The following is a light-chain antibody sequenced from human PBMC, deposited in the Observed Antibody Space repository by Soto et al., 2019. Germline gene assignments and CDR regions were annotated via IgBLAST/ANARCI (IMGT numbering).Light chain of an antibody. Sequence: DIQMTQFPSTLSASVGDRVTITCRASQSISSWLAWYQQKPGKAPKLLIYKASSLESGVPSRFSGSGSGTEFTLTISSLQPDDFATYYCQQYKSYLWTFGQGTKVEIK. J-gene: IGKJ1*01. CDR2: KAS. V-gene: IGKV1-5*03. CDR1: QSISSW. CDR3: QQYKSYLWT.